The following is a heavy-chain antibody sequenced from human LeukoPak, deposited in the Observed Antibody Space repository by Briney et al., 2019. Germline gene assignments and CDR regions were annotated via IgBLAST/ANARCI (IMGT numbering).Heavy chain of an antibody. CDR1: GYTVISYG. D-gene: IGHD3-10*01. V-gene: IGHV1-18*01. J-gene: IGHJ4*02. CDR2: ISGYNGKT. CDR3: ARVAADGSGCFHH. Sequence: GAAVKVSYKASGYTVISYGIMGVRQAPGQGREWMGWISGYNGKTNFAQKLQGRVTLTTDTSTSPAYMEVRSLRSNDTALCFCARVAADGSGCFHHWGQGTLVTVSS.